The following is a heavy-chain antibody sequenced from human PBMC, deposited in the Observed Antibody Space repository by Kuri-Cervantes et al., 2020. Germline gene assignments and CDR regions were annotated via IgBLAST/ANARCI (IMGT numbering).Heavy chain of an antibody. CDR3: ARGGDGDYVHD. D-gene: IGHD4-17*01. Sequence: GSLRLSCTVSGGSISSYYWSWIRQPPGKGLEWIGYIYYSGSTNYNPSLKSRVTISVDTSKNQFSLKLSSVTAADTAVYYCARGGDGDYVHDWGQGTLVTVSS. CDR1: GGSISSYY. CDR2: IYYSGST. V-gene: IGHV4-59*01. J-gene: IGHJ4*02.